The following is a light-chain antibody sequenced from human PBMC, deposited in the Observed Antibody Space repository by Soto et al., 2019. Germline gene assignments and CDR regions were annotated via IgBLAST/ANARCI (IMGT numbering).Light chain of an antibody. CDR2: ATS. J-gene: IGKJ2*01. V-gene: IGKV3-15*01. CDR3: QQYNYWPPFT. Sequence: EIVMTQSPATLSVCPGERATLSCRASQSVSNNLAWYQQKPGQAPRLLIYATSTRATGIPPRFSGSGSGTEFTLTISSLQSEDFAVYYCQQYNYWPPFTFGQGTKLEIK. CDR1: QSVSNN.